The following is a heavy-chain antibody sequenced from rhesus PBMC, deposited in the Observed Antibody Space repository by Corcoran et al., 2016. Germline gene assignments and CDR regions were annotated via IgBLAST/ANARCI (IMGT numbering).Heavy chain of an antibody. J-gene: IGHJ4*01. V-gene: IGHV4-160*01. CDR2: IDSSGSP. CDR1: GGSTSGYW. D-gene: IGHD6-25*01. Sequence: QLQLQESGPGLVKPSETLSLTCAVSGGSTSGYWWSWIRQPPGKGLEWIGRIDSSGSPDYNPSLKSRVTISRDTSKNQFSLKLSSVTAADTAVYYCAREEKGMAAAGNYWGQGVLVTVSS. CDR3: AREEKGMAAAGNY.